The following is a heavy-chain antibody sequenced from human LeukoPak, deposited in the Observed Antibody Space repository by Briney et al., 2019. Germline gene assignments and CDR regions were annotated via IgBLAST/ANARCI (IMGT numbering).Heavy chain of an antibody. D-gene: IGHD4/OR15-4a*01. CDR1: GITFRRYG. J-gene: IGHJ4*02. Sequence: GRSLRLSCVASGITFRRYGMHWVRQAPGKGLEWVAVILNDGNTYISGSVRGRFNISRDNSKNTVYLQMDSLRVEDTAKYYCANDGGDYGDRLDYWGQGTQVVVSS. CDR3: ANDGGDYGDRLDY. V-gene: IGHV3-30*18. CDR2: ILNDGNT.